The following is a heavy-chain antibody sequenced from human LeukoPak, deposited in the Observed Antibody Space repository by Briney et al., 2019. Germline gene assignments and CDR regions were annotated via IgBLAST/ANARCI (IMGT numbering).Heavy chain of an antibody. V-gene: IGHV4-59*08. J-gene: IGHJ6*03. CDR3: AKKGRTYTDYGGYYDYMDV. D-gene: IGHD4-17*01. CDR1: GGSVSNYY. Sequence: SETLSLTCTVSGGSVSNYYWHWTRQPPGKGLEWIGYIYHGGSTKYNPALKSRVTISVDTSKNQFSLNLRSVTAADTAVYYCAKKGRTYTDYGGYYDYMDVWGKGTTVTVS. CDR2: IYHGGST.